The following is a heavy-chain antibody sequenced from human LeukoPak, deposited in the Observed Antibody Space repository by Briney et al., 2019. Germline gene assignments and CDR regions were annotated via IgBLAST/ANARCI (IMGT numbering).Heavy chain of an antibody. CDR1: KFTFNHYA. CDR3: AKDLDYYDRRLFAS. CDR2: ISWNGDEM. V-gene: IGHV3-9*01. J-gene: IGHJ4*02. D-gene: IGHD3-22*01. Sequence: GGSLRLSCAASKFTFNHYAMHWVRQTPAKGLEWVSGISWNGDEMDYADSVKGRFTISRDNAKNSLYLQMNSLRLEDSALYYCAKDLDYYDRRLFASWGQGTLVTVSS.